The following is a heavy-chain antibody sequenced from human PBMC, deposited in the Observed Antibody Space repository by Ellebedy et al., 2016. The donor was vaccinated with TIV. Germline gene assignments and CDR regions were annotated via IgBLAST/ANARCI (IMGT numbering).Heavy chain of an antibody. J-gene: IGHJ4*02. V-gene: IGHV1-69*13. Sequence: AASVKVSCKASGGTFSSYALSWVRQAPGQGLEWMGGIIPIFGTANYAQKFQGRVTITADESTSTAYMELSSLRSEDTAVYYCARAGIAAAGTPDGYYFDYWGQGTLVTVSS. CDR2: IIPIFGTA. D-gene: IGHD6-13*01. CDR1: GGTFSSYA. CDR3: ARAGIAAAGTPDGYYFDY.